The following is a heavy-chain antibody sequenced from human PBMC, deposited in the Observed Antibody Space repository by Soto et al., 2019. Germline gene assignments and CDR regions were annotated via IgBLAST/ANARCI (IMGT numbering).Heavy chain of an antibody. CDR2: IYYSGST. Sequence: QVQLQESGPGLVKPSQTLSLTCTVSGGSISSGGYYWSWIRQHPGKGLEWIGYIYYSGSTYFNPSLKSRLTISVDTSKHQFSLQLSAVTAADTAVYYCARAGHSSSSEGANWFDPWGQGPLVTVSS. CDR1: GGSISSGGYY. D-gene: IGHD6-6*01. CDR3: ARAGHSSSSEGANWFDP. V-gene: IGHV4-31*03. J-gene: IGHJ5*02.